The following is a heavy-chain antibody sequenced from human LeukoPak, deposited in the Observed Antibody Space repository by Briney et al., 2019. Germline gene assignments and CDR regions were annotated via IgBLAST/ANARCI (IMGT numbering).Heavy chain of an antibody. D-gene: IGHD3-22*01. V-gene: IGHV3-23*01. CDR2: ISGSGGST. CDR1: GFTFSSYA. J-gene: IGHJ4*02. CDR3: AKDSRVTMIVVVISPFDY. Sequence: PGGSLRLSCAASGFTFSSYAMSWVRQAPGKGLEWVSAISGSGGSTYYADSVKGRFTISRDNSKNTLYLQMNSLRAEDTAVYYCAKDSRVTMIVVVISPFDYWGQGTLVTVSS.